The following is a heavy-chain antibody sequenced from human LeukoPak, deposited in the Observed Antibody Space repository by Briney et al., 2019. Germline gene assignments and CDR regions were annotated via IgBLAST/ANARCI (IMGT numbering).Heavy chain of an antibody. Sequence: GASVKVSCKASGYTFTSYGISWVRQAPGQGLEWMGWISAYNGNTNYAQKLQGRVTMTTDTSTSTAYMELRSLRSDDTAVYYCARAAGNYDILTGYTSSAFDIWGQGTMVTVSS. CDR3: ARAAGNYDILTGYTSSAFDI. CDR2: ISAYNGNT. CDR1: GYTFTSYG. V-gene: IGHV1-18*04. J-gene: IGHJ3*02. D-gene: IGHD3-9*01.